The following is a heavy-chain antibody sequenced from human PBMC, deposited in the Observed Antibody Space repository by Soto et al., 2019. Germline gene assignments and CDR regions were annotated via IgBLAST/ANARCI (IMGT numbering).Heavy chain of an antibody. D-gene: IGHD5-12*01. CDR1: GFTFSSYS. CDR3: ARDSSLSGGYDDAFDI. Sequence: WGSLRLSCAASGFTFSSYSMNWVRQAPGKGLEWVSSISSSSSYIYYADSVKGRFTISRDNAKNSLYLQMNSLRAEDTAVYYCARDSSLSGGYDDAFDIWGQGTMVTVSS. V-gene: IGHV3-21*01. CDR2: ISSSSSYI. J-gene: IGHJ3*02.